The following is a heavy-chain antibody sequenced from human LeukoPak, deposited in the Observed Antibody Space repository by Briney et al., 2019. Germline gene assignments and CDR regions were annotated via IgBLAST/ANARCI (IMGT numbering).Heavy chain of an antibody. V-gene: IGHV1-18*01. J-gene: IGHJ4*02. CDR1: GYTFTTSY. CDR2: VSAYNGKT. Sequence: ASVKVSCKASGYTFTTSYINWVRQALGQRLEWMGWVSAYNGKTSYAQKFQGRVTMTTDSSTNTDYMDLTSLRSDDTAVYYCARGGTYYPCIDYWGQGTQVTVSS. D-gene: IGHD1-26*01. CDR3: ARGGTYYPCIDY.